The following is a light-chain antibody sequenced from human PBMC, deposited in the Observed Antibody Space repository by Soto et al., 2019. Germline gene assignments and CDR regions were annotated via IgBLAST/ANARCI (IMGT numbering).Light chain of an antibody. J-gene: IGLJ1*01. V-gene: IGLV2-14*01. CDR1: SSDVGGYNY. Sequence: QSALTQPPSVSGSPGQSITISCTGTSSDVGGYNYVSWYQQHPGTAPKLMIYDVSNRPSGVSNRFSGSKSGNTASLTISGLQAEDEADYYCSSYTSRSSSTYVFGTGTKVTVL. CDR3: SSYTSRSSSTYV. CDR2: DVS.